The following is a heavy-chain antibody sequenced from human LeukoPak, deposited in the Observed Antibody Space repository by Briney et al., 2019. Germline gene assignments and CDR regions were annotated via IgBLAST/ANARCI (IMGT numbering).Heavy chain of an antibody. V-gene: IGHV1-46*01. CDR2: INPSGGST. Sequence: ASVKVSCKASGYTFTSYYMHWVRQAPGQGLEWMGIINPSGGSTSYAQKFQGRVTMTRDTSTNTVYMELSSLRSEDTAVYYCARVGGYYDSSGYSDYWGQGTLVTVSS. CDR3: ARVGGYYDSSGYSDY. CDR1: GYTFTSYY. D-gene: IGHD3-22*01. J-gene: IGHJ4*02.